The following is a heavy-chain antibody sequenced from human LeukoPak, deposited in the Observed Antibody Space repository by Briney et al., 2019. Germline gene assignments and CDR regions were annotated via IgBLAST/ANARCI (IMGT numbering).Heavy chain of an antibody. V-gene: IGHV4-39*07. CDR2: ASYSGNT. CDR1: GASISSSTYY. Sequence: SETLSLTCTVSGASISSSTYYWGWIRQPPGKGLEWIGSASYSGNTYYNPSLKSRVTISVDTSKNQFSLKLSSVTAADTAVYYCATLGYSYGTDYWGQGTLVTVSS. CDR3: ATLGYSYGTDY. D-gene: IGHD5-18*01. J-gene: IGHJ4*02.